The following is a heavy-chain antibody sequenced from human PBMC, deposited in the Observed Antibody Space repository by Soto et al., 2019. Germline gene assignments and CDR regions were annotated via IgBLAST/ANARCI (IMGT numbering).Heavy chain of an antibody. CDR3: ARDGGYAVVAFAI. D-gene: IGHD2-15*01. CDR2: TYYSGST. Sequence: QVQLQESGPGLVKPSQTLSLTCTVSGGSITSGNHYWSWLRLQPGGGLEWIGFTYYSGSTSYNPSLKSRVTISVDTSKNQFSLKLSSVTAADTGLYYCARDGGYAVVAFAIWGQGTMVTVSS. CDR1: GGSITSGNHY. J-gene: IGHJ3*02. V-gene: IGHV4-31*03.